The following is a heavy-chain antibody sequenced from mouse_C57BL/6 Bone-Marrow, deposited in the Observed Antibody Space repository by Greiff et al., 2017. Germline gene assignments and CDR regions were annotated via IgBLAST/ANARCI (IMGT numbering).Heavy chain of an antibody. CDR3: AKGGYCNYFYYAMDY. CDR2: IDPSDSDT. V-gene: IGHV1-52*01. CDR1: GYTFTSYW. Sequence: QVQLQQPGAELVRPGSSVKLSCKASGYTFTSYWMHWVKQRPIQGLEWIGNIDPSDSDTHYNQKFKDKATLTVDKSSSTAYMQLSSLTSEDSAVYYCAKGGYCNYFYYAMDYWGQGTSVTVSS. D-gene: IGHD2-10*02. J-gene: IGHJ4*01.